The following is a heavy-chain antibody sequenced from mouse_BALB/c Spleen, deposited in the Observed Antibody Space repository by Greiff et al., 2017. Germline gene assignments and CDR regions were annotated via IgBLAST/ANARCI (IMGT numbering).Heavy chain of an antibody. CDR2: ISYSGST. D-gene: IGHD1-1*01. Sequence: VQLKESGPGLVKPSQSLSLTCTVTGYSITSDYAWNWIRQFPGNKLEWMGYISYSGSTSYNPSLKSRISITRDTSKNQFFLQLNSVTTEDTATYYCARLKGLLAYFDYWGQGTTLTVSS. J-gene: IGHJ2*01. CDR1: GYSITSDYA. CDR3: ARLKGLLAYFDY. V-gene: IGHV3-2*02.